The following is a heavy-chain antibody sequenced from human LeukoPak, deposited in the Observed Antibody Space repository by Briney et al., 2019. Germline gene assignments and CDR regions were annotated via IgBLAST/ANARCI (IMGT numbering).Heavy chain of an antibody. CDR3: ARQGGSSSPYYYYYMDV. Sequence: SETLSLTCAVSGYSISSGYYWGWFWQPPGKGLEWIGCIYHSGTTYYNPSLRSRLTISVDTSKNQFSLKLSSVTAADTAVYYCARQGGSSSPYYYYYMDVWGKGTTVTVSS. CDR2: IYHSGTT. D-gene: IGHD2-2*01. CDR1: GYSISSGYY. V-gene: IGHV4-38-2*01. J-gene: IGHJ6*03.